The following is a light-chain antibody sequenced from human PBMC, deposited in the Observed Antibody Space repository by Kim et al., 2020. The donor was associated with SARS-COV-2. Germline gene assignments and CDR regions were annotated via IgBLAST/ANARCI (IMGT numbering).Light chain of an antibody. Sequence: LSASVGDRVTITCQASQDISNYLNWYQQKPRKAPKLLIYDASNLETGVPSRFSGSGSGTDFTFTISSLQPEDIATYYCQQYDNLYTFGQGTKLEIK. V-gene: IGKV1-33*01. J-gene: IGKJ2*01. CDR3: QQYDNLYT. CDR2: DAS. CDR1: QDISNY.